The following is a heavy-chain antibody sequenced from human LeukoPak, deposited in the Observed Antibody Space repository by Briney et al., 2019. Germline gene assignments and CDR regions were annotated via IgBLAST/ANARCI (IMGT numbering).Heavy chain of an antibody. J-gene: IGHJ3*02. CDR1: GFTFSSYS. D-gene: IGHD2-21*02. CDR2: ISSSSSYI. CDR3: ARVCGGDCRDAFDI. V-gene: IGHV3-21*01. Sequence: GGSRRLSCAASGFTFSSYSMNWVRQAPGKGLEWVSSISSSSSYIYYADSVKGRFTISRDNAKNSLYLQMNSLRAEDTAVYYCARVCGGDCRDAFDIWGQGTMVTVSS.